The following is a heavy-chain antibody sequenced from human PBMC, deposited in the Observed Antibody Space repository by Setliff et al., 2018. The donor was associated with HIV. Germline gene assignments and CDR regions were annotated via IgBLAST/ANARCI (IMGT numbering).Heavy chain of an antibody. J-gene: IGHJ5*02. CDR2: IIPVYHTT. V-gene: IGHV1-69*06. CDR3: APDFGDNWFDP. CDR1: GGAFTSYA. D-gene: IGHD4-17*01. Sequence: GASVKVSCKASGGAFTSYAFSWVRQAPGQGLEWMGRIIPVYHTTDYAPQFQGRVTITADKSTSTVYMDLSNLRSDETATYYCAPDFGDNWFDPWGQGTLVTVSS.